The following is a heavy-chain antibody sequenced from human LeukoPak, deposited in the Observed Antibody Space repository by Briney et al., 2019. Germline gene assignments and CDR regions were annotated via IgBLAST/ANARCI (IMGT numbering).Heavy chain of an antibody. CDR3: ARVEDGYNYGNDAFDI. V-gene: IGHV4-34*01. D-gene: IGHD5-24*01. CDR1: GGSFSGYY. J-gene: IGHJ3*02. Sequence: PSETLSLTCAVYGGSFSGYYWSWIRQPPGKGLEWIGEINHSGSTNYNPSLKSRVTISVDTSKNQFSLKLSSVTAADTAVYYCARVEDGYNYGNDAFDIWGQGTMVTVSS. CDR2: INHSGST.